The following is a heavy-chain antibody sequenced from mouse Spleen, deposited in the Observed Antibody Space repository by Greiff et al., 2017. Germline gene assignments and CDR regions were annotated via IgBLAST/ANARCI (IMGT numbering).Heavy chain of an antibody. Sequence: EVQVVESGPGLVKPSQSLSLTCSVTGYSITSGYYWNWIRQFPGNKLEWMGYISYDGSNNYNPSLKNRISITRDTSKNQFFLKLNSVTTEDTATYYCAITTVVANFDYWGQGTTLTVSS. CDR2: ISYDGSN. CDR3: AITTVVANFDY. V-gene: IGHV3-6*01. J-gene: IGHJ2*01. CDR1: GYSITSGYY. D-gene: IGHD1-1*01.